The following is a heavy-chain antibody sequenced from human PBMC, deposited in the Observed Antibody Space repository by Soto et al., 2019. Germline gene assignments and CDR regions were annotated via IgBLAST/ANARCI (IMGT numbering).Heavy chain of an antibody. J-gene: IGHJ4*02. CDR2: INHSGST. D-gene: IGHD3-16*01. CDR1: GGSFSGYY. V-gene: IGHV4-34*01. Sequence: SETLSLTCAVYGGSFSGYYWSWIRQPPGKGLEWIGEINHSGSTNYNPSLKGRVTISVDTSKNQFSLKLSSVTAADTAVYYCARVMITFGGVHYYFDYWGQGTLVTVS. CDR3: ARVMITFGGVHYYFDY.